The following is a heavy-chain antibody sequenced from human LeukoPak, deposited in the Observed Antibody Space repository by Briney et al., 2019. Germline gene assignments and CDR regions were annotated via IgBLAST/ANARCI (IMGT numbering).Heavy chain of an antibody. J-gene: IGHJ6*02. CDR1: GFTFSSYW. CDR2: IKQDGSEK. D-gene: IGHD6-6*01. V-gene: IGHV3-7*01. Sequence: GGSLRLSCAASGFTFSSYWMSWVRQAPGKGLEWVANIKQDGSEKYYVDSVEGRFTISRDNAKNSLYLQMNSLRAEDTAVYYCARDQLPGYYYGMDVWGQGTTVTVSS. CDR3: ARDQLPGYYYGMDV.